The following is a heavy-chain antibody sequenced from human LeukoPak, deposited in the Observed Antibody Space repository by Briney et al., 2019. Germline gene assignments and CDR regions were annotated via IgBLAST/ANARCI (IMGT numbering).Heavy chain of an antibody. D-gene: IGHD6-19*01. Sequence: GASVKVSCKASGYTFTGYYLHWVRQAPGQGLEWMGRINPKSGSTNYAQKFQGRVTMTRDTSISTAYMELSRLRSDDTAVYYCARAPYSSGWYLLAYYFDVWGQGTMVTVSS. CDR1: GYTFTGYY. V-gene: IGHV1-2*02. CDR3: ARAPYSSGWYLLAYYFDV. J-gene: IGHJ4*02. CDR2: INPKSGST.